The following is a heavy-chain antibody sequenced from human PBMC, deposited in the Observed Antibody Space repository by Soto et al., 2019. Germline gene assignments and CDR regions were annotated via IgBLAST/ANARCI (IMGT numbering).Heavy chain of an antibody. CDR2: INAGNGNT. J-gene: IGHJ6*02. V-gene: IGHV1-3*01. Sequence: QVQLVQSGAEVKKPGASVKVSCKASGYTFTSYAMHWVRQAPGQRLEWMGWINAGNGNTKYSQKFQGRVTITRDTSASTAYMELSSLRSEYTAVYYCARGHAVGSMWCRMDVWGQGNTVTVSS. CDR3: ARGHAVGSMWCRMDV. D-gene: IGHD2-21*01. CDR1: GYTFTSYA.